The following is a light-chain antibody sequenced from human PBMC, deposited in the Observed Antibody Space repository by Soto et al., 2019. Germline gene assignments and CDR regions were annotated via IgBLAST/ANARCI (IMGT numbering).Light chain of an antibody. Sequence: EIVLTQSPVTLSVSPGEKATLSCRASQSVSSNLAWYQQKPGQAPRLLIYGASTRANGVPARFSGGGSGTEFTLTISGLQAEDFALYYCKQYRTFGQGTKVEIK. J-gene: IGKJ1*01. CDR3: KQYRT. CDR1: QSVSSN. CDR2: GAS. V-gene: IGKV3-15*01.